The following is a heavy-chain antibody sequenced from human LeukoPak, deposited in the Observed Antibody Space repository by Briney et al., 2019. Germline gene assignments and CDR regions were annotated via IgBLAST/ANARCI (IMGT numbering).Heavy chain of an antibody. CDR1: GGTFSSYA. J-gene: IGHJ4*02. CDR3: ARDGDYYDSSDYLCGD. CDR2: IIPIFGTA. V-gene: IGHV1-69*05. Sequence: SVKVSCKASGGTFSSYAISWVRQAPGQGLEWMGRIIPIFGTANYAQKFQGRVTITTDESTSTAYMELSSLRSEDTAVYYCARDGDYYDSSDYLCGDWGQGTLVTVSS. D-gene: IGHD3-22*01.